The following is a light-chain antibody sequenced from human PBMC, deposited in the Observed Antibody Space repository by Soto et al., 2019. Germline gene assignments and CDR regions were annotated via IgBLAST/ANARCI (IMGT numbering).Light chain of an antibody. J-gene: IGLJ1*01. CDR2: DVS. Sequence: QSALTQPASVSGSPGQSIAISCTGTSSDVCGYNYVSWYQQHPGKAPKLMIYDVSNRPSGVSNRFSGSKSGNTASLTISGLQAEDEADYYCCSYTTSSTYVFGTGTKVTVL. CDR1: SSDVCGYNY. V-gene: IGLV2-14*03. CDR3: CSYTTSSTYV.